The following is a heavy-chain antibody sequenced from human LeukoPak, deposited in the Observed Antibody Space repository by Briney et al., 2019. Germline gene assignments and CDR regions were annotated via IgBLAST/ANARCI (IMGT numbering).Heavy chain of an antibody. D-gene: IGHD2-15*01. J-gene: IGHJ6*02. CDR3: VRGYSFGPYGMDV. CDR1: GIPFSSYA. CDR2: ISDSGGST. Sequence: QSGGSLRLSCSASGIPFSSYAMHWVRQAPGKGLEYVSAISDSGGSTYYADSVKGRFTISRDNSKNTLYLQMSSLRAEDTAVYFCVRGYSFGPYGMDVWGQGTTVTVSS. V-gene: IGHV3-64D*09.